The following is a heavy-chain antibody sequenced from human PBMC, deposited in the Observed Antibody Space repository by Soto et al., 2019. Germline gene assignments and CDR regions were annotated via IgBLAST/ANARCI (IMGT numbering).Heavy chain of an antibody. CDR1: GYTFSNSG. V-gene: IGHV1-69*13. Sequence: ASVKVSCKASGYTFSNSGISWVRQAPGQGLEWMGGIIPIFGTANYAQKFQGRVTITADESTSTAYMELSSLRSEDTAVYYCASERSGYPRCFDYWG. CDR3: ASERSGYPRCFDY. D-gene: IGHD3-22*01. CDR2: IIPIFGTA. J-gene: IGHJ4*01.